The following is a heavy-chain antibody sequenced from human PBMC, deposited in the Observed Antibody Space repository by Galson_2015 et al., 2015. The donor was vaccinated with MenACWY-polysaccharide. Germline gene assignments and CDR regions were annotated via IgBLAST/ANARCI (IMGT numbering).Heavy chain of an antibody. CDR1: GFTFDDFA. J-gene: IGHJ4*02. Sequence: SLRLSCAASGFTFDDFAMHWVRQAPGKGLEWVSSISWNSGSIGYADSVKGRFTISRDNAKNSLYLRMNSLRIEDTAFYYCAKAGYCSSASCYYFDNWGQGTLVTVSS. CDR2: ISWNSGSI. D-gene: IGHD2-2*01. V-gene: IGHV3-9*01. CDR3: AKAGYCSSASCYYFDN.